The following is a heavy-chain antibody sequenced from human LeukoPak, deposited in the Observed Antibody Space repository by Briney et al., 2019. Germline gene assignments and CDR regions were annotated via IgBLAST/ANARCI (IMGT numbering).Heavy chain of an antibody. Sequence: GGSLRLSCAASGFTFSTYAMTWVRQAPGKGLEWVSTIDSVRNTHYADSVKGRFTISRDISENTLYLQMNSLRAEDTAVYYCARDYDSSGYYSGCFDYWGQGTLVTVSS. CDR2: IDSVRNT. D-gene: IGHD3-22*01. CDR1: GFTFSTYA. V-gene: IGHV3-23*01. CDR3: ARDYDSSGYYSGCFDY. J-gene: IGHJ4*02.